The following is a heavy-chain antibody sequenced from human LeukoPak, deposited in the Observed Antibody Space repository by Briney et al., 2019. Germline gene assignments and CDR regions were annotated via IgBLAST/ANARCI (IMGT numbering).Heavy chain of an antibody. D-gene: IGHD4-23*01. CDR1: GGSFSGYY. CDR3: ARGTTVVTPWFDP. V-gene: IGHV4-34*01. Sequence: SETLSLTCAVYGGSFSGYYWSWIRQPPGKGLEWIGEINHSGSTNYNPSLKSRVTISVDTSKNQFSLELSSVTAADTAVYYCARGTTVVTPWFDPWGQGTLVTVSS. CDR2: INHSGST. J-gene: IGHJ5*02.